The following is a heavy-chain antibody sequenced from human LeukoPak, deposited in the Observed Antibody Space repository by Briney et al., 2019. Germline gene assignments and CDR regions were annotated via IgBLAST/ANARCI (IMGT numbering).Heavy chain of an antibody. CDR3: ARVYYYDSSGPNWFDP. Sequence: GASVKVSCKASGYTFTSYDINWVRQATGQGLEWMGWMNPNSGNTGYAQKFQGRVTMTRNTSISTAYMELSSLRSEDTAVYYCARVYYYDSSGPNWFDPWGQGTLITVSS. CDR2: MNPNSGNT. D-gene: IGHD3-22*01. V-gene: IGHV1-8*01. J-gene: IGHJ5*02. CDR1: GYTFTSYD.